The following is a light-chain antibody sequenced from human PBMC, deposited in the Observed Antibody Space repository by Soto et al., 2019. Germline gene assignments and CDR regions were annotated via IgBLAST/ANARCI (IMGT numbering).Light chain of an antibody. J-gene: IGLJ2*01. Sequence: ELTQPLSVSVALGQTARVTCGGNNIGSKNVHWYQQMPGQAPVLVIYRDDNRPSGIPERFSGSNSGNTATLTISRAQAGDEADYYCQVWDSSTVIFGGGTKLTVL. CDR3: QVWDSSTVI. CDR2: RDD. V-gene: IGLV3-9*01. CDR1: NIGSKN.